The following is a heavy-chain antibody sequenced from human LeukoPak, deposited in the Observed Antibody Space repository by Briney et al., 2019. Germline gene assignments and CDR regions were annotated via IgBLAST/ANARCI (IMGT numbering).Heavy chain of an antibody. CDR1: GYTFTTYY. Sequence: ASVKVSCKASGYTFTTYYVHWVRQAPGQGLEWMGIINPSGGSTTYAQKFRGRLTMTRDISTSTVYMELSSLRSEDTAIYYCARDNSVGDNAWWFDPWGQGTLVTVSS. CDR2: INPSGGST. D-gene: IGHD1-26*01. J-gene: IGHJ5*02. CDR3: ARDNSVGDNAWWFDP. V-gene: IGHV1-46*01.